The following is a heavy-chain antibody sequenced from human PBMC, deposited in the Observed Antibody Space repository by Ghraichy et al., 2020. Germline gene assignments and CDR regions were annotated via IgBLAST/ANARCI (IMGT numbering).Heavy chain of an antibody. CDR2: IYFGGNT. D-gene: IGHD1-26*01. Sequence: SQTLSLTCTISGGSLTNSYGTWLRQPPGKGLEWMGYIYFGGNTNYNPSLKTRVTISVDTSKNQFSLTLISVTPADTAVYYCARAARKAVGSYLQSWGQGILLTVSS. J-gene: IGHJ5*02. CDR3: ARAARKAVGSYLQS. V-gene: IGHV4-59*01. CDR1: GGSLTNSY.